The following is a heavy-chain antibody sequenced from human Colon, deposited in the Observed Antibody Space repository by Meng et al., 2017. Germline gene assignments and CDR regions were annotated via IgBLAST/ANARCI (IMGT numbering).Heavy chain of an antibody. J-gene: IGHJ4*02. CDR1: DVSISSGEYY. CDR3: ARGPTTYFDY. V-gene: IGHV4-30-4*01. Sequence: QVQLPASGPGLCKPSQTLSLAFTVSDVSISSGEYYWSWIRQPPGKGLVWIGYIYYSGSTYYNPSLKSRITIAVDTSKNQFSLKLSSVTAADTAVYYCARGPTTYFDYWGQGTLVTVSS. CDR2: IYYSGST. D-gene: IGHD4-17*01.